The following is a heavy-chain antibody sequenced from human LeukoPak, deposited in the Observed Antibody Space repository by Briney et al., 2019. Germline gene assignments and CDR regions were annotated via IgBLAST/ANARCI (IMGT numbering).Heavy chain of an antibody. CDR1: GGTFSTFG. CDR3: AMGSGYYYDSSGYSEGNYYYYMDA. CDR2: IIPMSGTV. Sequence: VASVKVSCKASGGTFSTFGISWVRQAPGQGLEWMGGIIPMSGTVNNAQKFQGRVTITADKSTGTAYMELSSLRSEDTAVYYCAMGSGYYYDSSGYSEGNYYYYMDAWGKGTTVTVSS. J-gene: IGHJ6*03. D-gene: IGHD3-22*01. V-gene: IGHV1-69*06.